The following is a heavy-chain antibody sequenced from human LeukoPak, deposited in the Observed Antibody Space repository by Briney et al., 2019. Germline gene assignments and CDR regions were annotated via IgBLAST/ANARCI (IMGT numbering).Heavy chain of an antibody. CDR3: ARPYSSSWYSYFQH. CDR1: GGSISSSSYY. V-gene: IGHV4-39*07. D-gene: IGHD6-13*01. Sequence: SETLSLTCTVSGGSISSSSYYWGWIRQPPGKGLEWIGSIYYSGSTYYNPSLKSRVTISVDTSKNQFSLKLSSVTAADTAVYYCARPYSSSWYSYFQHWGQGTLVTVSS. CDR2: IYYSGST. J-gene: IGHJ1*01.